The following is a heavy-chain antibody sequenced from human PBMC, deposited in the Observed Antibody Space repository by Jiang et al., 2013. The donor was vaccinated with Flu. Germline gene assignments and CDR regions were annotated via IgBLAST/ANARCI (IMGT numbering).Heavy chain of an antibody. CDR1: GYTFTSYG. V-gene: IGHV1-18*01. Sequence: GAEVKKPGASVKVSCKASGYTFTSYGISWVRQAPGQGLEWVGWKSAYNGNTDFAPSVQGRVSLTTDTSTGTAYMELTSLRSDDTAVYFCARVFRAAYDLFDVWGQGTMVTVSS. D-gene: IGHD3-16*01. CDR2: KSAYNGNT. CDR3: ARVFRAAYDLFDV. J-gene: IGHJ3*01.